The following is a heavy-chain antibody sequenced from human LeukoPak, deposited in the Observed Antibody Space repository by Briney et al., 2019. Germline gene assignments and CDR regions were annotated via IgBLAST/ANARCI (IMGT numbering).Heavy chain of an antibody. CDR2: FNSDGITT. CDR1: GFTFSNYW. V-gene: IGHV3-74*01. J-gene: IGHJ4*02. CDR3: ARGRYYLDS. Sequence: GGSLRLSCAASGFTFSNYWMHWVRQAPGKGLVWVSRFNSDGITTSYADSVKGRFAISRDNAKNTLYLQMNSLRAEDTAVYYCARGRYYLDSWGQGTLVTVSS.